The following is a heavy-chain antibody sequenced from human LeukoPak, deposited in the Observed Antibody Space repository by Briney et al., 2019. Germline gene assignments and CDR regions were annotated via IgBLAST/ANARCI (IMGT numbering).Heavy chain of an antibody. CDR1: GFTFTSYA. CDR3: AKGDGSGSHYNRPSDY. J-gene: IGHJ4*02. Sequence: GGSLRLSCAASGFTFTSYAMTWVRQAPGKGLEWVSSISASGVSTYYADSVKGRFTISRDNSENTLYLQMNSLRADDTAVYYCAKGDGSGSHYNRPSDYWGQGTLVTVSS. CDR2: ISASGVST. D-gene: IGHD3-10*01. V-gene: IGHV3-23*01.